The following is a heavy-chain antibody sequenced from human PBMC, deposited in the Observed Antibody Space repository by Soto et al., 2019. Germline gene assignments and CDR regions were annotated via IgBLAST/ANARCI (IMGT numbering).Heavy chain of an antibody. CDR2: IYYSGST. D-gene: IGHD6-13*01. V-gene: IGHV4-59*01. CDR3: ARLGYSSHLHWFDP. Sequence: TLSLTCTVSGGSISSYYWSWIRQPPGKGLEWIGYIYYSGSTNYNPSLKSRVTISVDTSKNQFSLKLSSVTAADTAVYYCARLGYSSHLHWFDPWGQGTLVTVSS. CDR1: GGSISSYY. J-gene: IGHJ5*02.